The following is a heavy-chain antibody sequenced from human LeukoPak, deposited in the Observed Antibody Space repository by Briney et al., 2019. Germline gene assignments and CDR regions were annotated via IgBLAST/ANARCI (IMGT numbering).Heavy chain of an antibody. J-gene: IGHJ4*02. CDR2: IHRDSGVT. CDR3: ARARGYFDSSGYPSYHFDI. D-gene: IGHD3-22*01. CDR1: GYTFTDHH. V-gene: IGHV1-2*02. Sequence: ASVKVSCRSSGYTFTDHHVHWVRQAPGQGFEWMGWIHRDSGVTNYAQNFQGRVVMTRDTSINTGYMELTGLRSDDTAIYYCARARGYFDSSGYPSYHFDIWGQGTQVTVST.